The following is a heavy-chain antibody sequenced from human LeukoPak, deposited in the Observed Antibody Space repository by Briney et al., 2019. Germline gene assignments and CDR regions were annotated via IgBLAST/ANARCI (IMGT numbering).Heavy chain of an antibody. J-gene: IGHJ4*02. CDR3: ARGLLCSSTSCLGRDY. CDR1: GYTFTSYD. CDR2: MNPNSGNT. V-gene: IGHV1-8*01. D-gene: IGHD2-2*01. Sequence: ASVKVSCKASGYTFTSYDINWARQATGQGLEWMGWMNPNSGNTGYAQKFQGRVTMTRNTSISTAYMELSSLRSEDTAVYYCARGLLCSSTSCLGRDYWGQGTLVTVSS.